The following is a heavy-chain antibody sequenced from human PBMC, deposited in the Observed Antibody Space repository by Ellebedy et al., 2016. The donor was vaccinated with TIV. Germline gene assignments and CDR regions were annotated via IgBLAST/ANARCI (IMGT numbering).Heavy chain of an antibody. J-gene: IGHJ4*02. CDR3: ATDRGEGGLPSFFDS. V-gene: IGHV3-21*01. D-gene: IGHD3-10*01. Sequence: GESLKISCAASGFNFSGCSMNWVRQAPGKGLEWVSSISSNLHYIHYRDSVKGRFTISRDNAKNSLSLQLDSLRAEDTGVYYCATDRGEGGLPSFFDSWGQGTLVTVST. CDR2: ISSNLHYI. CDR1: GFNFSGCS.